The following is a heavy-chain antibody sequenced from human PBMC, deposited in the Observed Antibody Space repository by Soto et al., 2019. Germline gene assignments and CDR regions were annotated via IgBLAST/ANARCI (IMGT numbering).Heavy chain of an antibody. D-gene: IGHD1-26*01. CDR2: ISAYNGNT. V-gene: IGHV1-18*01. CDR3: ARDRSGSYYDYYYYYGMDV. J-gene: IGHJ6*02. Sequence: GASVKVSCKASSYTFTSYGISWVRQAPGQGLEWMGWISAYNGNTNYAQKLQGRVTMTTDTSTSTAYMELRSLRSDDTAVYYCARDRSGSYYDYYYYYGMDVWGQGTTVTVSS. CDR1: SYTFTSYG.